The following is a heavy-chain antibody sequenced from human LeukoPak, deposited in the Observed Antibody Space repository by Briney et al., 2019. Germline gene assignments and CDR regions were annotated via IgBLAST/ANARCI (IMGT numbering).Heavy chain of an antibody. V-gene: IGHV1-24*01. CDR1: GYTLTELS. J-gene: IGHJ4*02. Sequence: ASVKVSCKVSGYTLTELSMHWVRQAPGKGLEWMGGFDPEDGETIYAQKFQGRVTMTRDMSTSTVYMELSSLRSEDTAVYYCARVNGVAVTGTKNFFDYWGQGTLVTVSS. D-gene: IGHD6-19*01. CDR3: ARVNGVAVTGTKNFFDY. CDR2: FDPEDGET.